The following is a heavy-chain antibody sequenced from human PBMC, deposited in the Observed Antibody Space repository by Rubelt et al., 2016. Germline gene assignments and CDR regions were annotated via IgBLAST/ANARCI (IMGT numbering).Heavy chain of an antibody. CDR3: ASDIVAATYVFDY. CDR1: GFSFSDYN. V-gene: IGHV3-48*04. D-gene: IGHD1-26*01. Sequence: EVQLVESGGGLVQPGGSLRLSCAASGFSFSDYNMKWVRQAPGKGLEWISYISSGSSAIFYADSVKGRFAVSRDNANNSLYLQMNSLRAEDTAMYYCASDIVAATYVFDYWGQGTLVTVPS. J-gene: IGHJ4*02. CDR2: ISSGSSAI.